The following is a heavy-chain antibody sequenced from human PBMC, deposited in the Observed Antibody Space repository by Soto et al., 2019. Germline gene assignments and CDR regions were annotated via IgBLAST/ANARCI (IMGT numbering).Heavy chain of an antibody. J-gene: IGHJ4*02. CDR1: GFTFSNYA. CDR2: ISDSGGDT. CDR3: AKDRYKTTISYLDY. V-gene: IGHV3-23*01. Sequence: GGSLRLSCAASGFTFSNYAMSWVRQAPGKGLEWVSVISDSGGDTFYAESVKGRFTISRDNSKNTLYLQMNSLRTEDTAVYYCAKDRYKTTISYLDYWGQATLVTVSS. D-gene: IGHD5-12*01.